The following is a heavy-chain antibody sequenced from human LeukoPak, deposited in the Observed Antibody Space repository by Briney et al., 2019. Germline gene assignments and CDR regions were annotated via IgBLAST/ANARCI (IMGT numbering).Heavy chain of an antibody. CDR1: GFTFSSYS. Sequence: GGSLRLSCAASGFTFSSYSMNWVRQAPGKGLEWVSYISSSSSTIYYADSVKGRFTISRDNAKNSLYLQMNSLRAEDTAVYYCARAPGYYYGSSGYYGMDVWGQGTTVTVSS. J-gene: IGHJ6*02. V-gene: IGHV3-48*01. CDR3: ARAPGYYYGSSGYYGMDV. D-gene: IGHD3-22*01. CDR2: ISSSSSTI.